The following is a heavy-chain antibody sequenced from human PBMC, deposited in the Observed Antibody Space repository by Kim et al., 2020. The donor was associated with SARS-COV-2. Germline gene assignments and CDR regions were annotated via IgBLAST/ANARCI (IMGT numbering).Heavy chain of an antibody. CDR1: GFTFSSYA. V-gene: IGHV3-30-3*01. CDR2: ISYDGSNK. Sequence: GGSLRLSCAASGFTFSSYAMHWVRQAPGKGLEWVAVISYDGSNKYYADSVKGRFTISRDNSKNTLYLQMNSLRAEDTAVYYCARSGSGSYFNWFDPWGQGTMVTVSS. J-gene: IGHJ5*02. D-gene: IGHD3-10*01. CDR3: ARSGSGSYFNWFDP.